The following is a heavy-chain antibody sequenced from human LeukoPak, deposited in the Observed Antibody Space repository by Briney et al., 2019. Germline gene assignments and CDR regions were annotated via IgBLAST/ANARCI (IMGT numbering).Heavy chain of an antibody. V-gene: IGHV1-2*06. CDR2: INPNSGGT. CDR3: TREDDSSGYRPFDI. D-gene: IGHD3-22*01. Sequence: ASVKVSCKASGYTFAGYYIHWVRQAPGQGLEWMGRINPNSGGTNYAQKFQGRVTMTRDTSISTAYMDLSSLRSDDTAVYYCTREDDSSGYRPFDIWGQGTMVTVSS. CDR1: GYTFAGYY. J-gene: IGHJ3*02.